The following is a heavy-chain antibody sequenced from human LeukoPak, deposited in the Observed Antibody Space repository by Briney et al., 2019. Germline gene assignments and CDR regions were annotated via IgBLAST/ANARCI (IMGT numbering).Heavy chain of an antibody. V-gene: IGHV3-21*01. CDR2: ITSSSSYI. CDR1: GFTVSSNY. Sequence: GGSLRLSCAASGFTVSSNYMNWVRQAPGKGLEWVSSITSSSSYIYYAGSVKGRFTISRDNAKNSLYLQMNSLRAEDTAVYYCAKEMAVAGRDYWGQGTLVTVSS. D-gene: IGHD6-19*01. CDR3: AKEMAVAGRDY. J-gene: IGHJ4*02.